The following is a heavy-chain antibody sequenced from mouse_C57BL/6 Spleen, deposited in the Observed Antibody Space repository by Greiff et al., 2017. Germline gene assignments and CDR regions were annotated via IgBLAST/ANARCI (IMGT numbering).Heavy chain of an antibody. CDR1: GYTFTSYT. V-gene: IGHV1-4*01. Sequence: ESGAELARPGASVKMSCKASGYTFTSYTMHWVKQRPGQGLEWIGYINPSSGYTKYNQKFKDKATLTADKSSSTAYMQLSSLTSEDSAVYYCARSRGYDYDDQAWFAYWGQGTLVTVSA. CDR3: ARSRGYDYDDQAWFAY. J-gene: IGHJ3*01. CDR2: INPSSGYT. D-gene: IGHD2-4*01.